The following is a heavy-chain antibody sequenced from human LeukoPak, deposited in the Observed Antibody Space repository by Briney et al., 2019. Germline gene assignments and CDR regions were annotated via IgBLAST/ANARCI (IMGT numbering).Heavy chain of an antibody. Sequence: SETLSLTCTVSGGTISSYYWSWIRQPPGKGLEWIGYIYYSGSTNYNPSLKSRVTISVDTSKNQFSLKLSSVTAADTAVYYCARDRGRWLHRDAFDIWGQGTMVTVSS. D-gene: IGHD5-24*01. J-gene: IGHJ3*02. CDR1: GGTISSYY. CDR2: IYYSGST. V-gene: IGHV4-59*01. CDR3: ARDRGRWLHRDAFDI.